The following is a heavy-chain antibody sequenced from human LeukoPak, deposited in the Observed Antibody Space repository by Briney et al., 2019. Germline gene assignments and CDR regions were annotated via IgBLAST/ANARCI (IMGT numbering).Heavy chain of an antibody. Sequence: GGSLRLSCAASGFTVSSNYMSWVRQAPGKGLEWVSVIYSGSSTYYADSVKGRFTISRDNSKNTLYLQMNSLRAEDTAVYYCARDYYYGYFDYWGQGTLVTVSS. D-gene: IGHD3-10*01. J-gene: IGHJ4*02. V-gene: IGHV3-66*01. CDR1: GFTVSSNY. CDR2: IYSGSST. CDR3: ARDYYYGYFDY.